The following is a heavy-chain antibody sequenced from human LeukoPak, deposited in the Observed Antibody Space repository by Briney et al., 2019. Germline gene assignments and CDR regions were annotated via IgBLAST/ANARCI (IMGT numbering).Heavy chain of an antibody. J-gene: IGHJ6*02. CDR3: ARAEGYNEKGDDYYGMDV. V-gene: IGHV1-69*04. D-gene: IGHD5-24*01. CDR2: IIPIFGIA. Sequence: ASVKVSCKASGGTFSSYAISWVRQAPGQGLEWMGRIIPIFGIANYAQKFQGRVTITADKSTSTAYTELSSLRSEDTAVYYWARAEGYNEKGDDYYGMDVWGQGTTVTVSS. CDR1: GGTFSSYA.